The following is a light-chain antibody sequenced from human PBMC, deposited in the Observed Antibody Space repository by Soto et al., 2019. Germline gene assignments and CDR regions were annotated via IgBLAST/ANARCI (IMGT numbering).Light chain of an antibody. J-gene: IGKJ4*01. V-gene: IGKV3-20*01. CDR1: QRISGSY. CDR2: DAS. CDR3: QLYGSSVT. Sequence: EIVLTQSPGTLSLSPGERATLSCRASQRISGSYLAWYQQKAGQAPRLLTYDASSRATGIPDRFSGSGSGTDFTLTISRLETEDFAVYYCQLYGSSVTFGGGTRLEIK.